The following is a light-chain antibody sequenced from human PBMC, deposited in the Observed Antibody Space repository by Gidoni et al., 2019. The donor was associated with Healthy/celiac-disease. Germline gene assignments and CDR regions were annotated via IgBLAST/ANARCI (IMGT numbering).Light chain of an antibody. CDR1: QSVSSN. J-gene: IGKJ4*01. CDR3: KQYT. CDR2: GAS. V-gene: IGKV3-15*01. Sequence: EIVMTQSPATLSVSPGERATLSCRASQSVSSNLAWYQQKPGQAPRLLIYGASPRATGIPARFSGSGSGTEFTLTISSLQSEDFAVYYCKQYTFGGGTKVEIK.